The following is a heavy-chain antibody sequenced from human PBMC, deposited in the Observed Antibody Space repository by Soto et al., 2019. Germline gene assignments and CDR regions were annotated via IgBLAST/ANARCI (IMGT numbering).Heavy chain of an antibody. CDR3: ARDLMGEQLVPYCYYGMDV. CDR1: GFTFSNHS. Sequence: GGSLRLSCAASGFTFSNHSMNWVRQAPGKGLEWVSSISSSSSYIYYADSVKGRFTIPRDNAKNSLYLQMKSLRAEDTAVYYFARDLMGEQLVPYCYYGMDVWGQGTTVTVSS. J-gene: IGHJ6*02. D-gene: IGHD6-6*01. CDR2: ISSSSSYI. V-gene: IGHV3-21*01.